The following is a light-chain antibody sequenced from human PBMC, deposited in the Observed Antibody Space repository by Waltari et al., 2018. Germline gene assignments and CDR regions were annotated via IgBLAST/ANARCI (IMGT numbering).Light chain of an antibody. V-gene: IGKV4-1*01. CDR3: QQYYSNHRT. CDR2: WAS. Sequence: DIVMTQSPDSLAVSLGERATINCKSSQSVLYTSNNKNYLAWYQHKPGQPPKLLIYWASNRESGVPDRFSGSGSGTDFTLTISSLQAEDVAVYYCQQYYSNHRTFGQGTKVEIK. CDR1: QSVLYTSNNKNY. J-gene: IGKJ1*01.